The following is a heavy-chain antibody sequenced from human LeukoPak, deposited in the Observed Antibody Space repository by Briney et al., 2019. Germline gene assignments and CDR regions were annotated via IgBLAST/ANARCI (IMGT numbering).Heavy chain of an antibody. Sequence: GGSLRLSCAASGFTSTNYAMNWVRQAPGKGLECVSVLIGSSGSTDYADSVKGRFTISRDNYKNTVFLQMNSLGVEDAAIYYCAKGADVYLEIRYFDSWGQGTLVTVSS. CDR3: AKGADVYLEIRYFDS. D-gene: IGHD3-16*01. V-gene: IGHV3-23*01. J-gene: IGHJ4*02. CDR1: GFTSTNYA. CDR2: LIGSSGST.